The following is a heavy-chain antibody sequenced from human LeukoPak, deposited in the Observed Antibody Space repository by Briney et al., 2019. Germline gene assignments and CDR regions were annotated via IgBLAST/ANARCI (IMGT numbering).Heavy chain of an antibody. D-gene: IGHD6-13*01. V-gene: IGHV4-4*07. Sequence: PSETLSLTCTVSGGSINGYYWSWIRQPAGKGLEWIGRIYNSESINYNPSLKSRVTMSIDTSKSQFSLKLNSVSAADTAVYYCARDRSSSYTRDWFDPWGQGAPVTVSS. J-gene: IGHJ5*02. CDR2: IYNSESI. CDR1: GGSINGYY. CDR3: ARDRSSSYTRDWFDP.